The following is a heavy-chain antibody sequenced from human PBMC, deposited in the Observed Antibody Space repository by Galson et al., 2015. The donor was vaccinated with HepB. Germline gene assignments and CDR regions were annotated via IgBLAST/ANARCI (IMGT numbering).Heavy chain of an antibody. D-gene: IGHD2-2*01. CDR1: GSILSSYS. J-gene: IGHJ6*02. CDR2: MSSSTNYI. Sequence: SLRLSCAASGSILSSYSMKWVRQAPGKGLEWVSSMSSSTNYIYYADSVKGRLTVSIDNAKNSLFLQMNSLRAEDTAVYYCATNTPAAVMRASGMDVWGQGTAVTVSS. CDR3: ATNTPAAVMRASGMDV. V-gene: IGHV3-21*01.